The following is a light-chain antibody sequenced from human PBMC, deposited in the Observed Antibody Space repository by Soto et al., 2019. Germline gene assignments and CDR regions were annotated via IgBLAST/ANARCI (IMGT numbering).Light chain of an antibody. V-gene: IGLV2-11*01. J-gene: IGLJ1*01. Sequence: QSVLTQPRSVSGSAGQSVTISCTGASSNVGGYKYVSWFQQYPGKAPKLMIYDVNKRPSGVPDRFSGSKSGNTASLTISGLQAEDEADYYCCSYAGSYRNVFGSGTKVTVL. CDR3: CSYAGSYRNV. CDR1: SSNVGGYKY. CDR2: DVN.